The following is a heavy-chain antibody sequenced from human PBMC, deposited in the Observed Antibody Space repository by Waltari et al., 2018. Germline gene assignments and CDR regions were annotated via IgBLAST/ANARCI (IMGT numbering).Heavy chain of an antibody. J-gene: IGHJ6*03. CDR1: GFTFRTYA. D-gene: IGHD2-21*01. V-gene: IGHV3-23*01. CDR3: AKDDSYMDV. Sequence: EVLLLESGGGLVQPGGSLRLSCVASGFTFRTYAMTWVRQAPGKGLEWVSGIVGSGGSGSTYYADSVKGRFTISRDNSKNTLYLQMNSLRAEDTAVYYCAKDDSYMDVWGKGTTVTVSS. CDR2: IVGSGGSGST.